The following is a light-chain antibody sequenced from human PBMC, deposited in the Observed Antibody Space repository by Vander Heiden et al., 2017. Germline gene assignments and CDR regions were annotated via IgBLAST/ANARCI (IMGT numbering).Light chain of an antibody. V-gene: IGKV1-5*03. J-gene: IGKJ4*01. CDR3: QHYNSYPLT. Sequence: DIQMAQSPSTLSASVGDRVTITCRASQSISSWLAWYQQKPGKAPKVLIYKASSLESGVPSRCSGSGSGTEFTLTSSSLQPDDFATYYCQHYNSYPLTFGGGTKVEIK. CDR2: KAS. CDR1: QSISSW.